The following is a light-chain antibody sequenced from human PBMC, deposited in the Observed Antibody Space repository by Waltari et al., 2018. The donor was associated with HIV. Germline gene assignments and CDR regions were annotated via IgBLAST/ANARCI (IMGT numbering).Light chain of an antibody. Sequence: QSALTQPASVSGSPGQSMTISCTGTSSDFGSYNLVSWYQQHPGKAPKLMIDEVSKRPSGVSNRFSGSKSGNTASLTSSGLQAEDEADYYCCSYAGTSTVVFGGGTKLTVL. CDR3: CSYAGTSTVV. J-gene: IGLJ2*01. V-gene: IGLV2-23*02. CDR1: SSDFGSYNL. CDR2: EVS.